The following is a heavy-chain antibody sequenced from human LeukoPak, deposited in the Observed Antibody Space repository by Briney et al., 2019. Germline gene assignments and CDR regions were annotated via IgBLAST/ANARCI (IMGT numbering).Heavy chain of an antibody. D-gene: IGHD4-17*01. J-gene: IGHJ6*03. CDR1: GFTFDDYG. Sequence: PGGSLRLSCTASGFTFDDYGMSWVRQAPGKGLEWVSGINWNGGSTGYADSVKGRFTISRDNAKNSLYLQMNSLRAEDTALYCCARDPGDYGDYNYYYYMDVWGKGTTVTVSS. CDR2: INWNGGST. V-gene: IGHV3-20*04. CDR3: ARDPGDYGDYNYYYYMDV.